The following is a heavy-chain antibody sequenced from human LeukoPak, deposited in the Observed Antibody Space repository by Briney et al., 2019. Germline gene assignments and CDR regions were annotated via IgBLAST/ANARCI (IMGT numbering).Heavy chain of an antibody. D-gene: IGHD3-16*02. CDR1: GYAFTGYY. CDR2: INPNSGGT. CDR3: ARGDYDYVWGSYRDDY. Sequence: ASVKVSCKASGYAFTGYYMHWMRQAPGQGLEWMGRINPNSGGTNYAQKFQGRVTMTRDTSISTAYMELSRLRSDDTAVYYCARGDYDYVWGSYRDDYWGQGTLVTVSS. J-gene: IGHJ4*02. V-gene: IGHV1-2*06.